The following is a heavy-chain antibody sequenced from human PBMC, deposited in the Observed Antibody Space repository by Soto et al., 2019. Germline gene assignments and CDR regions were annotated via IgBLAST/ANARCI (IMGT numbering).Heavy chain of an antibody. J-gene: IGHJ4*02. V-gene: IGHV4-59*01. CDR1: GGSISSNY. D-gene: IGHD3-10*01. Sequence: QVQLQVSGPGLVKPSETLSLMCTVSGGSISSNYWSWIRQPPGKGLEYIGYIYYSGSTNYNPSLKSRVTISVDTSKNQFSLKLSSVTAADTAVYYCARGGGSPDYWGQGTLVTVSS. CDR3: ARGGGSPDY. CDR2: IYYSGST.